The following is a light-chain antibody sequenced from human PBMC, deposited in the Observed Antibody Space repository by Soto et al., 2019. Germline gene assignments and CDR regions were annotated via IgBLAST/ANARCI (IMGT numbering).Light chain of an antibody. CDR1: RSDIGDSNF. CDR2: EVN. CDR3: ASFRSGTILV. Sequence: QSVLTQPASVSGSPGQSVTISCTGPRSDIGDSNFISWYQHSPGKAPRLLIYEVNNRPSGVSKRFSGSKAGNTASLTISGLLDEDEADSFCASFRSGTILVFGSGTKVTVL. J-gene: IGLJ1*01. V-gene: IGLV2-14*01.